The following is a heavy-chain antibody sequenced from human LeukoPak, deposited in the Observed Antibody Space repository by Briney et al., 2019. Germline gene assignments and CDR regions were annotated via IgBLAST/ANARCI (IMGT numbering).Heavy chain of an antibody. Sequence: GESLKISCKGSGYSFTSYWISWVRQMPGKGLEWMGRIDPSDSYTNYSPSFQGHVTISADKSISTAYLQWSSLKASDTAMYYCARRWQQLANDAFDIWGQGKMVTVSS. CDR2: IDPSDSYT. V-gene: IGHV5-10-1*01. CDR3: ARRWQQLANDAFDI. D-gene: IGHD6-13*01. CDR1: GYSFTSYW. J-gene: IGHJ3*02.